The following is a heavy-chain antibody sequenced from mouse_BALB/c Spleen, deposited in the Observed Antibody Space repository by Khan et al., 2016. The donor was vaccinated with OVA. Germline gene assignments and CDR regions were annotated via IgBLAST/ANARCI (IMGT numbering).Heavy chain of an antibody. D-gene: IGHD2-14*01. CDR1: GYTFTTAG. J-gene: IGHJ4*01. Sequence: QIQLVQSGPELKKPGETVRISCKASGYTFTTAGMQWVQKMPGKGLKWIGWINTHSGVPKYAEDFKGRFAFSLETSASTVYLQITNLKNEDTATYCWAGGGAAYYRNDGGARDDWGQGTSVTVSS. CDR2: INTHSGVP. CDR3: AGGGAAYYRNDGGARDD. V-gene: IGHV9-4*02.